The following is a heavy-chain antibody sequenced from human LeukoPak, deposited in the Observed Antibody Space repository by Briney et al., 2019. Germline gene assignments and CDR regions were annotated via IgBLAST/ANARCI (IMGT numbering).Heavy chain of an antibody. CDR2: NSGRVSTI. CDR1: GLTFSDYY. V-gene: IGHV3-11*01. J-gene: IGHJ6*02. CDR3: ARDRAGSAPYYYGMDV. Sequence: GGSLRLFCAASGLTFSDYYMMCIRRAPGRGLEWGSYNSGRVSTIYYADSVKGRFTISRDNAKNSLYLQMYSLRAEDTAVYYCARDRAGSAPYYYGMDVWGQGTTVTVSS. D-gene: IGHD3-10*01.